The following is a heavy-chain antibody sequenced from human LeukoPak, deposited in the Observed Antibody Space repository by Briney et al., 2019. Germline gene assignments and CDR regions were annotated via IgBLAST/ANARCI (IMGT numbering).Heavy chain of an antibody. CDR2: ISYDGSNK. V-gene: IGHV3-30*18. J-gene: IGHJ4*02. CDR3: AKDGSGRTYYFDQ. D-gene: IGHD5-12*01. Sequence: GGSLRLSCGAPGFTFSGYGMHWVRQTPGKGLEWVAVISYDGSNKYYADSVKGRFTISRDNSKNTMYLQMNSLRAEDTAMYYCAKDGSGRTYYFDQWGQGTLVTVSS. CDR1: GFTFSGYG.